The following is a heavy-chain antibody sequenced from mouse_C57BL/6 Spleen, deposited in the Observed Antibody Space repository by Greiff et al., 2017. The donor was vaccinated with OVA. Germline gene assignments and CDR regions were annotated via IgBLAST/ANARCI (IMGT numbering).Heavy chain of an antibody. CDR2: IDPSDSDT. V-gene: IGHV1-69*01. Sequence: VQLQQPGAELVMPGASVKLSCKASGYTFTSYWMHWVKQRPGQGLEWIGEIDPSDSDTNYNQKFKGKSTLTVDKSSSTAYMQLSSLTSEDSAVYYCARSRDYVLDYWGQGTTLTVSS. CDR3: ARSRDYVLDY. J-gene: IGHJ2*01. D-gene: IGHD2-4*01. CDR1: GYTFTSYW.